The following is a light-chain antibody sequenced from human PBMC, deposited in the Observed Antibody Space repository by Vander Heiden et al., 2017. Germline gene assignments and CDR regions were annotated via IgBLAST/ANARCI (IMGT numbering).Light chain of an antibody. CDR2: DVS. Sequence: DIQMTQSPSSLSPSVGDRVTITCPASQDIRRYLNWYQQKPGKAPKLLIYDVSTLERGVPARFSGSGSGTDFTFTISSLQPEDIATYYCQQYDNRPLTFGGGTKVEIK. J-gene: IGKJ4*01. CDR3: QQYDNRPLT. CDR1: QDIRRY. V-gene: IGKV1-33*01.